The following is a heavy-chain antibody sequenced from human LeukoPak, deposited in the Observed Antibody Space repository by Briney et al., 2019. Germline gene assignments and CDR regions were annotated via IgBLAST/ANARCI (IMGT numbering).Heavy chain of an antibody. CDR2: IYSGGST. CDR3: ARASFWSGQGLYYYGMDV. J-gene: IGHJ6*02. V-gene: IGHV3-53*01. CDR1: GFTVSSNY. D-gene: IGHD3-3*01. Sequence: GGSLRLSCAASGFTVSSNYMSWVRQAPGKGLEWVSVIYSGGSTYYADSVKGRFTISRDNSKSTLYLQMNSLRAEDTAVYYCARASFWSGQGLYYYGMDVWGQGTTVTVSS.